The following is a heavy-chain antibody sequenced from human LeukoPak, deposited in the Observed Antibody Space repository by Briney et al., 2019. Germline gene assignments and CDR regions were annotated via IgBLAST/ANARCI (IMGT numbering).Heavy chain of an antibody. CDR3: ARGHYDSSGYYAPVDYYYMDV. CDR1: GGSLSGYY. D-gene: IGHD3-22*01. J-gene: IGHJ6*03. Sequence: SETLSLTCAVSGGSLSGYYWTWIRQPPGKGLEWIGEINHSGSTNYNPSLKSRVTISVDTSKKQFFLKLNSVTAADTAVYYCARGHYDSSGYYAPVDYYYMDVWGKGTTVTISS. V-gene: IGHV4-34*01. CDR2: INHSGST.